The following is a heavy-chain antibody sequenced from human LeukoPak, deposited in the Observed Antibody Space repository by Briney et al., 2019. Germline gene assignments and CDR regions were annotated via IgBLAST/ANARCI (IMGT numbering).Heavy chain of an antibody. CDR3: ARIGYSSSCTDF. Sequence: GGSLRLSCAASGFTFSSYEMNWVRQAPGKGLEWVSYISSSGSTIYYADSVKGRFTISRDNAKNSLYLQMNSLRAGDTAVYYCARIGYSSSCTDFWGQGTLVTVSS. D-gene: IGHD2-2*01. CDR1: GFTFSSYE. V-gene: IGHV3-48*03. J-gene: IGHJ4*02. CDR2: ISSSGSTI.